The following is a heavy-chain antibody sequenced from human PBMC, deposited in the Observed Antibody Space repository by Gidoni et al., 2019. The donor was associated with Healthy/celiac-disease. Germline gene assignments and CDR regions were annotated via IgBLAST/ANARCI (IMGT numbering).Heavy chain of an antibody. CDR2: IFANDEK. J-gene: IGHJ5*02. Sequence: QATPTQSRPLLVRPTETLTRTCTVSGFSLSNARLDERWIRQPPGKALEWLAHIFANDEKSYSSSLESRLTISKDTSKCQVVLTMTNMDPVDTATDCCARILYDSSGYLTIAIKGVNWFDPWGQGTLVTVSS. D-gene: IGHD3-22*01. CDR3: ARILYDSSGYLTIAIKGVNWFDP. V-gene: IGHV2-26*01. CDR1: GFSLSNARLD.